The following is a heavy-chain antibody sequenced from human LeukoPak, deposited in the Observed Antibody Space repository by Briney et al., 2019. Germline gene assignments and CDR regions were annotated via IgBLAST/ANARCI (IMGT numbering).Heavy chain of an antibody. CDR3: ARQDTEGYYFDY. V-gene: IGHV3-21*01. J-gene: IGHJ4*02. D-gene: IGHD2-15*01. Sequence: GGSLRLSCAASGFTFSRYSMNWVRQAPGKGLEWVSFITSSSIHVKYADSVRGRFTISRDNSKNTLHLQMNSLRAEDTAVYYCARQDTEGYYFDYWGQGTLVTVSS. CDR2: ITSSSIHV. CDR1: GFTFSRYS.